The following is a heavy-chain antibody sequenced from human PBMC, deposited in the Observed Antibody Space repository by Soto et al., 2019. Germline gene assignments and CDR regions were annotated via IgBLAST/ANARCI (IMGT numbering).Heavy chain of an antibody. V-gene: IGHV3-30-3*01. D-gene: IGHD6-6*01. CDR2: ISYDGSNK. Sequence: GGSLRLSCAASGFTFSSYAMHWVRQAPGKGLEWVAVISYDGSNKYYADSVKGRFTISRDNSKNTLYLQMNSLRAEDTAVYYCARVWGAARPANLDYWGQGTLVTVSS. CDR1: GFTFSSYA. CDR3: ARVWGAARPANLDY. J-gene: IGHJ4*02.